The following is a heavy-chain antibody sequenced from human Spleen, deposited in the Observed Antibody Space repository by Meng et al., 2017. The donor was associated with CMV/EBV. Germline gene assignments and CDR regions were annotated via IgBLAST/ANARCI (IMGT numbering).Heavy chain of an antibody. CDR3: ARAYSSSSKFVDY. V-gene: IGHV1-2*02. CDR1: GYTFTGYY. Sequence: ASVKVSCKASGYTFTGYYMHWVRQAPGQGLEWMGWINPNSGGTNYAQKFQGRVTMTRDTSISTAYMGLSRLRSDDTAVYYCARAYSSSSKFVDYWGQGTLVTVSS. D-gene: IGHD6-6*01. J-gene: IGHJ4*02. CDR2: INPNSGGT.